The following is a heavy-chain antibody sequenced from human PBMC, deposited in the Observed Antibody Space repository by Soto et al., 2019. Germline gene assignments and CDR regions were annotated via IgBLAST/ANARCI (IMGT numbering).Heavy chain of an antibody. CDR1: GFTFSSYA. V-gene: IGHV3-23*01. CDR2: ISGSGGST. J-gene: IGHJ6*02. Sequence: EVQLLESGGGLVQPGGSLRLSCAASGFTFSSYAMSWVRQAPGKGLEWVSAISGSGGSTYYADSVKGRFTISRDNSKNTLYLQMNSLRAEDTAVYYCAKASTSGDYYYYYGIDVWGQGTTVTVSS. D-gene: IGHD2-2*01. CDR3: AKASTSGDYYYYYGIDV.